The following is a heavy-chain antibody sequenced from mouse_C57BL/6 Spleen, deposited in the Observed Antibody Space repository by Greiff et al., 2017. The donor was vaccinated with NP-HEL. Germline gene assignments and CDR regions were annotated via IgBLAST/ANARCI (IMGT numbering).Heavy chain of an antibody. CDR3: ARQRDSSGPAWFAY. J-gene: IGHJ3*01. V-gene: IGHV5-6*01. Sequence: EVKLVESGGDLVKPGGSLKLSRAASGFTFSSYGMSWVRQTPDKRLEWVATISSGGSYTYYPDSVKGRFTISRDNAKNTLYRKMSSLKSEDTAMYYCARQRDSSGPAWFAYWGQGTLVTVSA. CDR2: ISSGGSYT. CDR1: GFTFSSYG. D-gene: IGHD3-2*02.